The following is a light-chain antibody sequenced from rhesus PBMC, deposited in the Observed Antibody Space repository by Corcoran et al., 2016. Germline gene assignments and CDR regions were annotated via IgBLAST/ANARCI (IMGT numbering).Light chain of an antibody. CDR2: KAS. J-gene: IGKJ2*01. CDR3: QHNYGTPYS. Sequence: DIQMTQSPSSLSASVGDRVTITCRASENVNNYLNWYQQKPGKAPKLLIYKASTLQSWVPSRFRGSGSGTDYTFTISSLQSEDVATYYCQHNYGTPYSFGQGTKVEIK. V-gene: IGKV1-74*01. CDR1: ENVNNY.